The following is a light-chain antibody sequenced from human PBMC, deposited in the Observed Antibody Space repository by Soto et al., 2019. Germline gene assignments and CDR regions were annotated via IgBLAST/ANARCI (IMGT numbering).Light chain of an antibody. CDR2: EVS. Sequence: QSALTQPPSASGSPGQSVTISCTGTSSDVGGYNYVSWYQQHPGKAPKLMISEVSKRPSGVPDRFSGSKSGNTASLTVSGLQAEDEADYYCSSYAGSNNGVCGGGTKLTVL. V-gene: IGLV2-8*01. CDR3: SSYAGSNNGV. CDR1: SSDVGGYNY. J-gene: IGLJ3*02.